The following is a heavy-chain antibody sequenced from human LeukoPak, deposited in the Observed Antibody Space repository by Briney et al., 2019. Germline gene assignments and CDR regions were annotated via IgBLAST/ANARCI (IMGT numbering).Heavy chain of an antibody. J-gene: IGHJ4*02. CDR3: AKGPLGYYDSSGYYPYYFDY. Sequence: GGSLRLSCAASGFTFSSYGMHWVRQAPGKGLEWVAVISYDGSNKYYADSVKGRFTISRDNSKNTLYLQMNSLRAEDTAVYHCAKGPLGYYDSSGYYPYYFDYWGQGTLVTVSS. CDR2: ISYDGSNK. CDR1: GFTFSSYG. V-gene: IGHV3-30*18. D-gene: IGHD3-22*01.